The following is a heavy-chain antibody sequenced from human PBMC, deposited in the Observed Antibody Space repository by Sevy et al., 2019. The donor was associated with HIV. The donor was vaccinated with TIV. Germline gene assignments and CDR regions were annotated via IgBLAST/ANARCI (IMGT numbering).Heavy chain of an antibody. CDR3: ARETSSFGEGIYYGMDV. Sequence: GGSLRLSCAASGFTFSDYNMNWVRQAPGKGLEWVSSISSISNYIYYADSVKDRFTISRDNAKNSLYLQMNSLRAEDTAVYYCARETSSFGEGIYYGMDVWGQGTTVTVSS. D-gene: IGHD3-10*01. CDR2: ISSISNYI. V-gene: IGHV3-21*01. CDR1: GFTFSDYN. J-gene: IGHJ6*02.